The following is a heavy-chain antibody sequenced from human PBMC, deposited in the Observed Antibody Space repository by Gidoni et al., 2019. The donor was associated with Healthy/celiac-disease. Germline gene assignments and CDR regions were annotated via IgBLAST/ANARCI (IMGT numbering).Heavy chain of an antibody. D-gene: IGHD2-15*01. Sequence: EVQLVESGGGLVKPGGSLRLSCAASGFTCSNAWMSWVRQAPGKGLGLVGRIKSKTDGGTTDYAAPVKGRFTISRDDSKNTLYLQMNSLKTEDTAVYYCTTEIVVVEAATLYDYWGQGTLVTVSS. CDR2: IKSKTDGGTT. J-gene: IGHJ4*02. CDR1: GFTCSNAW. CDR3: TTEIVVVEAATLYDY. V-gene: IGHV3-15*01.